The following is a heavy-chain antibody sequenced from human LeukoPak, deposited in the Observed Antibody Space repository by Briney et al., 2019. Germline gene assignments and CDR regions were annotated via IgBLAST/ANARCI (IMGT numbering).Heavy chain of an antibody. D-gene: IGHD6-19*01. CDR3: ARTFTVAGPIDY. CDR2: ISYDGSNK. CDR1: GFTFSNYA. J-gene: IGHJ4*02. V-gene: IGHV3-30*04. Sequence: GGSLRLSCAVSGFTFSNYAMHWVRQAPGKGLEWVAVISYDGSNKYYADSVKGRFTISRDNSKNTLYLQMNSLRAKDTDVYYCARTFTVAGPIDYWGQGTLVTVSS.